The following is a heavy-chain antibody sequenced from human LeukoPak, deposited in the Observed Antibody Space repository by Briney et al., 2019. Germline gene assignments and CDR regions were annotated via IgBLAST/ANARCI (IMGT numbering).Heavy chain of an antibody. V-gene: IGHV4-39*01. J-gene: IGHJ3*01. CDR1: GGSISSGNYY. D-gene: IGHD1-26*01. CDR3: ARHPTSLIVGAVL. CDR2: IYYSGST. Sequence: SETLSLTCTVSGGSISSGNYYWSWIRQPPEKGLEWIGYIYYSGSTYYNPSLKSRVTISVDTSKNQFSLKLSSVTAADTAVYYCARHPTSLIVGAVLWGQGTMVTVSS.